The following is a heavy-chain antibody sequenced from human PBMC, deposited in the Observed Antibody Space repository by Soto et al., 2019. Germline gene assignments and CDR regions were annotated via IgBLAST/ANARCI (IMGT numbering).Heavy chain of an antibody. D-gene: IGHD3-22*01. CDR2: ITSSGSTI. V-gene: IGHV3-48*03. CDR3: ATLDYYDSSGYPNGQFDY. CDR1: GLTFSRYD. Sequence: EVQLVESGGGLVQPGGSLRLSCAASGLTFSRYDMNWVRQAPGKGLEWLSFITSSGSTIYYADSVKGRFTISRDNAENSLFLQMNSLRVEDTAVYYCATLDYYDSSGYPNGQFDYSGQGTLVTVSA. J-gene: IGHJ4*02.